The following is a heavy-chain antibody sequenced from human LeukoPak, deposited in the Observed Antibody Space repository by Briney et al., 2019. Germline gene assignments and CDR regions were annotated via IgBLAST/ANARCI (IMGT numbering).Heavy chain of an antibody. CDR2: ISSSSSYI. Sequence: GGSLRLSCVASGFTFNNYAMSWVRQAPGKGLEWVSSISSSSSYIYYADSVKGRFTISRDNAKNSLYLQMNSLRAEDTAVYYCAREGYYGSGGYSVWGQGTLVTVSS. CDR3: AREGYYGSGGYSV. V-gene: IGHV3-21*01. CDR1: GFTFNNYA. D-gene: IGHD3-10*01. J-gene: IGHJ4*02.